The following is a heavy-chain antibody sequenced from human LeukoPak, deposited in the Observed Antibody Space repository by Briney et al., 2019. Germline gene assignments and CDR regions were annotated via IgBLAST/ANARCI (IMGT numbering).Heavy chain of an antibody. D-gene: IGHD2-15*01. Sequence: SVELSCKASGGTFSSYAIGWVRQAPGQGLEWMGRIIPILGRANYAQKFQGRVTITADKSTSTAYMELSSLRSEDTAVYYCARDLGGGWSALYYYYYMDVWGKGTTVTVSS. J-gene: IGHJ6*03. CDR2: IIPILGRA. CDR3: ARDLGGGWSALYYYYYMDV. V-gene: IGHV1-69*04. CDR1: GGTFSSYA.